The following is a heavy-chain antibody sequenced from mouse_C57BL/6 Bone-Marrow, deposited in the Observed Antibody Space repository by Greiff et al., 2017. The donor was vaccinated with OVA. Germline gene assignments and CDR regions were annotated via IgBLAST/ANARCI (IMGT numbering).Heavy chain of an antibody. V-gene: IGHV1-5*01. Sequence: VHVKQSGTVLARPGASVKMSCKTSGYTFTSYWMHWVKQRPGQGLEWIGAIYPGNSDTSYNQKFKGKAKLTAVTSASTAYMELSSLTNEDSAVYYCTRSSNYGYYAMDYWGQGTSVTVSS. J-gene: IGHJ4*01. CDR1: GYTFTSYW. CDR2: IYPGNSDT. CDR3: TRSSNYGYYAMDY. D-gene: IGHD2-5*01.